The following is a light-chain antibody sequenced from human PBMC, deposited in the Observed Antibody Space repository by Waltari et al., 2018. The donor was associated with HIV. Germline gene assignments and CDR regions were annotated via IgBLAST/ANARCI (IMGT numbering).Light chain of an antibody. V-gene: IGLV2-14*03. CDR2: DVT. Sequence: QSALPQPASVSGSPGQSITISCTGTSSDVGGFNYVSCYQHHPGKAPKLMIYDVTSRPSGVSNRFSGSKSGNTASLTISGLQAEDEADYYCSSYTSSSTLVVFGGGTKLTVL. J-gene: IGLJ2*01. CDR1: SSDVGGFNY. CDR3: SSYTSSSTLVV.